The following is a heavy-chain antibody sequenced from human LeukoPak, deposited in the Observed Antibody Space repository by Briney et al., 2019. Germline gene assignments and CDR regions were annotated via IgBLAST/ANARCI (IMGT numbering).Heavy chain of an antibody. CDR1: GFTFNDYN. Sequence: GGSLRLSCAASGFTFNDYNMGWIRQAPGKGLEWVAYISSGMYYADSVKGRFTISRDNAKNSLYLQMNSLRADDTAVYYCARRIWGADSQSQTFDIWGQGTMVTVSS. CDR2: ISSGM. D-gene: IGHD3-16*01. J-gene: IGHJ3*02. CDR3: ARRIWGADSQSQTFDI. V-gene: IGHV3-11*01.